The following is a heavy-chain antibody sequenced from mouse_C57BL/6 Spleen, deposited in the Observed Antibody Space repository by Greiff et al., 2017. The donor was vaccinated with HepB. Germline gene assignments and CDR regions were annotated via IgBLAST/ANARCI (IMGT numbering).Heavy chain of an antibody. V-gene: IGHV1-50*01. CDR2: IDPSDSYT. CDR1: GYTFTSYW. Sequence: QVQLQQPGAELVKPGASVKLSCKASGYTFTSYWMQWVKQRPGQGLEWIGEIDPSDSYTNYNQKFKGKATLTVDTSSSTAYMQLSSLTSEDSAVYYCAIGYYYGSSLFAYWGQGTLVTVSA. CDR3: AIGYYYGSSLFAY. D-gene: IGHD1-1*01. J-gene: IGHJ3*01.